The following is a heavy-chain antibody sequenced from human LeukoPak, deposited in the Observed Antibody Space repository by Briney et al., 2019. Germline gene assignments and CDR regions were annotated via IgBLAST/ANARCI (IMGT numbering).Heavy chain of an antibody. CDR1: GYSINSGYF. CDR2: IYHSGNT. J-gene: IGHJ5*02. V-gene: IGHV4-38-2*01. CDR3: ARGGRGRNWFDP. Sequence: SETLSLTCAVSGYSINSGYFWGWIRQPPGKGLEWIGSIYHSGNTYYNPSLKSRVTISVDTSRNQFSLKLSSVTAADTAVYYCARGGRGRNWFDPWGQGTLVTVSS. D-gene: IGHD3-10*01.